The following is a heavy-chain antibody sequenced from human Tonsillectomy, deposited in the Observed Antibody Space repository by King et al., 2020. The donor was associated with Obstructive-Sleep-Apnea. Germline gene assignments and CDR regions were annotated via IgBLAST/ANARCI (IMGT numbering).Heavy chain of an antibody. J-gene: IGHJ1*01. V-gene: IGHV3-23*04. Sequence: VQLVESGGGLVQPGGSLRLSCAASGFTFSSYGMSWVRQAPGKGLVLVSSISCSGGSTYYADSVKGRFTISRDNSRNTLYLQMNSLRAEDTAVYYCAKSIPAAMIIYFQHWGQGTLVTVSS. CDR2: ISCSGGST. CDR3: AKSIPAAMIIYFQH. CDR1: GFTFSSYG. D-gene: IGHD2-2*01.